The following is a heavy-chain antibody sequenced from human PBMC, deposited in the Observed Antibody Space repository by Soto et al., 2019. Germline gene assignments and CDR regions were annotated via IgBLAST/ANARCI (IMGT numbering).Heavy chain of an antibody. V-gene: IGHV1-3*01. CDR1: GYTFTSYA. CDR2: INAGNGNT. Sequence: ASVKVSCKASGYTFTSYALHWVRQAPGQRLEWMGWINAGNGNTKYSQKFQGRVIITTDTSASTAYMELRSLFSEDTAVYYCARGHEYGGNSDAFDIWGQGTVVTVSS. J-gene: IGHJ3*02. CDR3: ARGHEYGGNSDAFDI. D-gene: IGHD4-17*01.